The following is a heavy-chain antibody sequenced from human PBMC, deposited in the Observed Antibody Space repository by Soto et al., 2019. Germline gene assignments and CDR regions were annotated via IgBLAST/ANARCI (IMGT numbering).Heavy chain of an antibody. CDR2: INPNSGGT. V-gene: IGHV1-2*04. CDR1: GYTFTGYY. Sequence: ASVKVSCKASGYTFTGYYMHWVRQAPGQGLEWMGWINPNSGGTNYAQKVQGWVTMTRDTSISTAYMELSRLRSDDMAVYYCARGGRAARAAFDIWGQGTMVTVSS. CDR3: ARGGRAARAAFDI. D-gene: IGHD6-6*01. J-gene: IGHJ3*02.